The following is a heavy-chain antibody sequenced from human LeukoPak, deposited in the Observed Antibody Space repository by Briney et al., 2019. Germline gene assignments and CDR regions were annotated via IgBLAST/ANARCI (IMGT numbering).Heavy chain of an antibody. CDR1: GFTFDEYG. CDR3: AREILYYYDSSGRGAFDI. V-gene: IGHV3-20*04. CDR2: INWNGGST. J-gene: IGHJ3*02. Sequence: GGSLRLSCAASGFTFDEYGMSWVRQGPGKGLEWVSGINWNGGSTVYADSVKGGFTSSRDNAKNSLYLQINSLRAEDTALYYCAREILYYYDSSGRGAFDIWGQGTMGTVSS. D-gene: IGHD3-22*01.